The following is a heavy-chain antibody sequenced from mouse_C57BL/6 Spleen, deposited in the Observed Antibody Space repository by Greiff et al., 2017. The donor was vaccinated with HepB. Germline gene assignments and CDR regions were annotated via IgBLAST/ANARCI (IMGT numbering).Heavy chain of an antibody. J-gene: IGHJ3*01. D-gene: IGHD1-1*01. CDR2: IRLKSDNYAT. V-gene: IGHV6-3*01. Sequence: EVKLVESGGGLVQPGGSMKLSCVASGFTFSNYWMNWVRQSPEKGLEWVAQIRLKSDNYATHYAESVKGRFTISRDDSKSSVYLQMNNLRAEDTVIYYCTDYGSSSGFAYWGQGTLVTVSA. CDR1: GFTFSNYW. CDR3: TDYGSSSGFAY.